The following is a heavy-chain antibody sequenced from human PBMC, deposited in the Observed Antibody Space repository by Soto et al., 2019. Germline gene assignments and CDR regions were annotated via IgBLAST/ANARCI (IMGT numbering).Heavy chain of an antibody. V-gene: IGHV3-30*18. CDR2: TSFDGSSG. CDR1: GFTFSTYS. Sequence: GGSLRLSCAASGFTFSTYSMNWVRQAPGKGLEWVAVTSFDGSSGYYADSVRGRFTISRDNSNNTLYLQMNSLRAEDTAVYYCAKSTPAVAGYFDYWGQGTLVTVS. J-gene: IGHJ4*02. D-gene: IGHD6-19*01. CDR3: AKSTPAVAGYFDY.